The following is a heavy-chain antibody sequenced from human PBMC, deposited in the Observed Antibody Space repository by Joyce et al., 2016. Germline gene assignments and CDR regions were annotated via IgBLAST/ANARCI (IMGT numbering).Heavy chain of an antibody. CDR3: ARDRGYCSGGSCRSPGDYYYGMDV. CDR2: INPNSGGT. CDR1: GYTVTGYN. Sequence: QVQLVQSGAEVKKPGASVKVSCKASGYTVTGYNMHWVRQAHGQGHEWMGWINPNSGGTIYAQKFQGRVTMTRDTSISTAYMELSRLRSDDTAVYYCARDRGYCSGGSCRSPGDYYYGMDVWGQGTTVTVSS. V-gene: IGHV1-2*02. J-gene: IGHJ6*02. D-gene: IGHD2-15*01.